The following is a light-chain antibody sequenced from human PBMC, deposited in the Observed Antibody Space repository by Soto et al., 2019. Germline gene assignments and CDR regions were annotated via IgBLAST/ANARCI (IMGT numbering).Light chain of an antibody. Sequence: EIVMTQSPVTLSVSPGERATLSCRASQNISRSLAWYQQKPGQGPSLLIYGTSTRAGGVPARFSGGGSGTEFTLTITSLQSEDFAVYYCQQRSNWPFTFGPGTKVDIK. CDR1: QNISRS. J-gene: IGKJ3*01. CDR3: QQRSNWPFT. V-gene: IGKV3-15*01. CDR2: GTS.